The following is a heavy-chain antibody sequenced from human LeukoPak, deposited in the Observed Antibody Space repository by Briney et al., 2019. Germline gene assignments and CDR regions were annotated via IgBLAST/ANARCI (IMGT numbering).Heavy chain of an antibody. V-gene: IGHV3-74*01. Sequence: GGSLRLSCAASGFTFSSYSMNWVRQAPGKGLEWVSRINSDGTSTNYADSVKGRLTISRDNTKNTLYLQMNSLTVEDTAVYYCARETWSRGGDAFDIWGRGTMVTVSS. CDR1: GFTFSSYS. J-gene: IGHJ3*02. D-gene: IGHD3-10*01. CDR3: ARETWSRGGDAFDI. CDR2: INSDGTST.